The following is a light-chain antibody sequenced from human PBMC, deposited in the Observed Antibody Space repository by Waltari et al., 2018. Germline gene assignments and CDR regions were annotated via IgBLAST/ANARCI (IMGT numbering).Light chain of an antibody. V-gene: IGKV3-20*01. CDR1: QNINKY. CDR2: DAS. Sequence: EIMLTQSPGTLSLSPGERATLSCRASQNINKYLAWYQHKPGQAPRLLIYDASSRATGIPDRFSGSGSGTDCSLTISRLEPEGFAVYYCQKYWSLQATFGQGTKVEI. CDR3: QKYWSLQAT. J-gene: IGKJ1*01.